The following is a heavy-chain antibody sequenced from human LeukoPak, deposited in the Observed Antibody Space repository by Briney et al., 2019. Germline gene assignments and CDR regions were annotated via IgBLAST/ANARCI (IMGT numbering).Heavy chain of an antibody. J-gene: IGHJ4*02. CDR2: ISGSGGST. V-gene: IGHV3-23*01. CDR1: GFTFSSYA. D-gene: IGHD6-13*01. Sequence: GGSLRLSCAASGFTFSSYAMSWVRQAPGRGLEWVSAISGSGGSTYYADSVKGRFTISRDNSKNTLYLQMNSLRAEDTAVYYCAKSRYSSSWYYFDYWGQGTLVTVSS. CDR3: AKSRYSSSWYYFDY.